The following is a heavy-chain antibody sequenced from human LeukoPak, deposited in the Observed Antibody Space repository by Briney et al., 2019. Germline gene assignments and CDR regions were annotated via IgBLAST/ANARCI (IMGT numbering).Heavy chain of an antibody. J-gene: IGHJ4*02. CDR3: ARDRAIVVRVLDY. CDR2: IIPIFGTA. Sequence: GASVKVSCKASGGTFSSYVINWVRQAPGQGLEWMGGIIPIFGTANYAQKFQGRVTITADKSTSTAYMELSSLRSEDTAVYYCARDRAIVVRVLDYWGQGTLVTVSS. D-gene: IGHD3-22*01. CDR1: GGTFSSYV. V-gene: IGHV1-69*06.